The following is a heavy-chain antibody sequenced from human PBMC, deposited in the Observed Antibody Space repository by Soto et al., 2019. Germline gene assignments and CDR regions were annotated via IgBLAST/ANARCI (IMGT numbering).Heavy chain of an antibody. V-gene: IGHV4-4*02. CDR3: ARDNRYGRSDYFDY. CDR2: IYHSGST. Sequence: SEPLSLTCAVSGGSISSSNWWSWVLQPPGKGLEWIGEIYHSGSTNYNPSLKSRVTISVDKSKNQFSLKLSSVTAADTAVYYCARDNRYGRSDYFDYWGQGTLVIVSS. D-gene: IGHD5-18*01. J-gene: IGHJ4*02. CDR1: GGSISSSNW.